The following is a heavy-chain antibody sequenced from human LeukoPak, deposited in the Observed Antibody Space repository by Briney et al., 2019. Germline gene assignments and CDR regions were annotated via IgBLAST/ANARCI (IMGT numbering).Heavy chain of an antibody. D-gene: IGHD2/OR15-2a*01. CDR1: GGTFSSYT. CDR3: ARDNPRPIVRHDRHFDY. J-gene: IGHJ4*02. V-gene: IGHV1-69*04. CDR2: IIHIRGIA. Sequence: SVTVSCKASGGTFSSYTMSWVRQAPGRGLEWMGRIIHIRGIANYAQRFQGRVMITAEKYTSAAYMAASRLTYGGAAVCLCARDNPRPIVRHDRHFDYWAQRTLLRVSS.